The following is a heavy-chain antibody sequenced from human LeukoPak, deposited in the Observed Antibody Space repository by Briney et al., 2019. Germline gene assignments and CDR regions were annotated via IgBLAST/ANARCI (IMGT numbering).Heavy chain of an antibody. V-gene: IGHV4-38-2*01. CDR1: GYSISSGYY. CDR3: ARQLDGGSYLSPDY. D-gene: IGHD1-26*01. Sequence: SETLTLTCAASGYSISSGYYWGWLRQPPGKGLEGIGSIGHSGSTYYNRSLKIRFTILVDTSKTQFSLKLNSVTAADTAVSYCARQLDGGSYLSPDYWGQGTLVTVSS. CDR2: IGHSGST. J-gene: IGHJ4*02.